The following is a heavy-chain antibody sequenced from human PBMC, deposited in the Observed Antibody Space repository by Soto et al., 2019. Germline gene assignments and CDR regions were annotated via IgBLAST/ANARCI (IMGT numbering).Heavy chain of an antibody. J-gene: IGHJ6*02. V-gene: IGHV1-69*13. Sequence: SVKVSCKASGGTFSSYAISWVRQAPGQGLEWMGGIIPIFGIANYAQKFQGRVTSTADESTSTAYMELSSLRSEDTAVYYCARNYYDSSGHYPRADYYSYYGMDVWGQGTTVTVSS. CDR3: ARNYYDSSGHYPRADYYSYYGMDV. CDR1: GGTFSSYA. CDR2: IIPIFGIA. D-gene: IGHD3-22*01.